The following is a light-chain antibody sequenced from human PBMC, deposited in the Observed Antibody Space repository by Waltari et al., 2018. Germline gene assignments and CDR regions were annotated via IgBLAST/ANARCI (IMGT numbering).Light chain of an antibody. CDR2: EVI. Sequence: QSALTQPASVSGTPGQSITISCTGTTSDVGNYDLVSCYQQHPGKAPKLLIFEVIKRPSGVSSRFSGSKSGNTASLTISGLQAEDEADYYCCSYAGRGTYVFGSGTKVTV. V-gene: IGLV2-23*02. CDR1: TSDVGNYDL. J-gene: IGLJ1*01. CDR3: CSYAGRGTYV.